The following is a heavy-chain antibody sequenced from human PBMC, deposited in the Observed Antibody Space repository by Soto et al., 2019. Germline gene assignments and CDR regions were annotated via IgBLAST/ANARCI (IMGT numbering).Heavy chain of an antibody. J-gene: IGHJ2*01. Sequence: QLQLQESGPGLVKPSETLSLTCTVSGGSISSSSYYWGWIRQPPGKGLEWIGSIYYSGSTYYNPSLKSRVPISVDTSKNQFSLKLSSVTAADTAVYYCARRVVTVAHNWYFDLWGRGTLVTVSS. D-gene: IGHD4-17*01. V-gene: IGHV4-39*01. CDR1: GGSISSSSYY. CDR3: ARRVVTVAHNWYFDL. CDR2: IYYSGST.